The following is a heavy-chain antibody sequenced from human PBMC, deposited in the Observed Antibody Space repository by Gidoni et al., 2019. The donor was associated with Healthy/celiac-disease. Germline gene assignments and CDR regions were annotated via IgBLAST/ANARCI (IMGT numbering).Heavy chain of an antibody. D-gene: IGHD3-22*01. J-gene: IGHJ4*02. CDR1: GLTFSSYS. Sequence: EVQLVESGGGLVQPGGSLRLPCAASGLTFSSYSMNWVRQAPGKGLEWVSYISSSSSTIFYADSVKGRFTISRDNAKNSLYLQMNSLRDEDSAVYYCARDFRYDSSGYFEYWGQGTLVTVSS. CDR2: ISSSSSTI. V-gene: IGHV3-48*02. CDR3: ARDFRYDSSGYFEY.